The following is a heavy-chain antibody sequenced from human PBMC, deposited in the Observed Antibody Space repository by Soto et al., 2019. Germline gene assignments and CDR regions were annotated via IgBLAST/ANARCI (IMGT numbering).Heavy chain of an antibody. CDR2: INHSGGT. Sequence: SETLSLTCAFYCGSFIGYYWSWIRQPPGKGLEWIGEINHSGGTNYNPSLKSRVTISVDTSKNQFSLKLSSVTAADTAVYYCARGLLRGFIAAAGRKSNWFDPWGQGTLVTVSS. J-gene: IGHJ5*02. CDR1: CGSFIGYY. D-gene: IGHD6-13*01. V-gene: IGHV4-34*01. CDR3: ARGLLRGFIAAAGRKSNWFDP.